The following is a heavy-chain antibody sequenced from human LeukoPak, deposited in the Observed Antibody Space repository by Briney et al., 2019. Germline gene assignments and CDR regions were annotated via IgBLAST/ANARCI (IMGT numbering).Heavy chain of an antibody. CDR2: IVVGSGNT. Sequence: ASVKVSCKASGFTFTSSAVQWARQARGQRLEWIGWIVVGSGNTNYAQKFQERVTITRDMFTSTAYMELSSLRSEDTAVYYCAALCSGKNQDIADIWGQGTMVTVSS. D-gene: IGHD2-15*01. J-gene: IGHJ3*02. CDR1: GFTFTSSA. V-gene: IGHV1-58*01. CDR3: AALCSGKNQDIADI.